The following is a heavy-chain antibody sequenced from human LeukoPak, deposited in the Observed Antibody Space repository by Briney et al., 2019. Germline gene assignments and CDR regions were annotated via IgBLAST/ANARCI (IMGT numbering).Heavy chain of an antibody. CDR3: ARAPYSRFDY. CDR1: GYSISTGYY. CDR2: FYHGGST. J-gene: IGHJ4*02. D-gene: IGHD4-11*01. V-gene: IGHV4-38-2*02. Sequence: PSETLSLTCTVSGYSISTGYYWDWIRQPPGKGLEWIGTFYHGGSTNYNPSLKSRVTISVDTSKNQFSLKLSSVTAADTAVYYCARAPYSRFDYWGQGTLVTVSS.